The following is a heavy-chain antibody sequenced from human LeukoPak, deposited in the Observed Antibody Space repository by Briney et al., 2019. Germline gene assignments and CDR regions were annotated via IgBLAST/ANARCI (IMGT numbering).Heavy chain of an antibody. V-gene: IGHV4-4*07. Sequence: PSETLSLTCTVSGGSISSYYWSWIRQPAGKGLEWIGRIYTSGSTNYNPSLKSRVAISVDTSKNQFSLKLSSVTAADTAVYYCARHSSAAVPFDYWGQGTLVTVSS. CDR2: IYTSGST. CDR1: GGSISSYY. CDR3: ARHSSAAVPFDY. J-gene: IGHJ4*02. D-gene: IGHD6-13*01.